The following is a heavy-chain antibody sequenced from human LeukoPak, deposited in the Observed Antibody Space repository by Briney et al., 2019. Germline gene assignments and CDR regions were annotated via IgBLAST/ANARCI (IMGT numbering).Heavy chain of an antibody. D-gene: IGHD6-19*01. Sequence: PSETLSLTCTVSGGSISSYYWSWIRQPAGKGLEWIGYIYYSGSTNYNPSLKSRVTISVDTSKNQFSLKLSSVTAADTAVYYCARHSGWYHWFDPWGQGTLVTVSS. CDR2: IYYSGST. V-gene: IGHV4-59*08. J-gene: IGHJ5*02. CDR1: GGSISSYY. CDR3: ARHSGWYHWFDP.